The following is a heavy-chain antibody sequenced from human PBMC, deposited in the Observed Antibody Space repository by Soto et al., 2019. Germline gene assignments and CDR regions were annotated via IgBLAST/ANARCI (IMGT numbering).Heavy chain of an antibody. Sequence: PGESLQISCKGSGYSFTSYWISCVRQMPGKGLEWMGRIDPSDSYTNYSPSFQGHVTISDDKSISTAYLQWSSLKASDTAMYYCARRPLGDSSSASPVGYYGMEVWGEGTKVTVSS. CDR2: IDPSDSYT. V-gene: IGHV5-10-1*01. D-gene: IGHD6-13*01. J-gene: IGHJ6*04. CDR1: GYSFTSYW. CDR3: ARRPLGDSSSASPVGYYGMEV.